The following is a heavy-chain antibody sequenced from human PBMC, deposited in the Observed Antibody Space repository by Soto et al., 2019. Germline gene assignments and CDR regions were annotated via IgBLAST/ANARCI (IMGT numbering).Heavy chain of an antibody. CDR2: FNPDNGGT. CDR1: GYTFTGNY. D-gene: IGHD3-3*01. Sequence: QVHLVQSGAEVKKPGASVKVSCKASGYTFTGNYIHWVRQAPGQGLEWRGWFNPDNGGTTSAQKFQGRVTMTRDTSVTTAYMELTRLTSDDTAVYYCARDPRPPSGWLGFWEYGMDVWGQGTTVTVSS. V-gene: IGHV1-2*02. CDR3: ARDPRPPSGWLGFWEYGMDV. J-gene: IGHJ6*02.